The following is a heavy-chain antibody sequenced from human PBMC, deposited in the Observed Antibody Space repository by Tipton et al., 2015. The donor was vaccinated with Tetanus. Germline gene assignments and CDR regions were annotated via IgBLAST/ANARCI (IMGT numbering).Heavy chain of an antibody. V-gene: IGHV4-30-2*05. CDR3: ARDSYYSSRWSFADY. CDR2: IYQTDST. D-gene: IGHD3-22*01. Sequence: TLSLTCAVSGGLITTGGYSWGWIRQTPGQGLEWIGYIYQTDSTYYNPSLRSRLTISIDTSKNQFSLELTSVTAADTAVYYCARDSYYSSRWSFADYWGQGTLVTVSS. CDR1: GGLITTGGYS. J-gene: IGHJ4*02.